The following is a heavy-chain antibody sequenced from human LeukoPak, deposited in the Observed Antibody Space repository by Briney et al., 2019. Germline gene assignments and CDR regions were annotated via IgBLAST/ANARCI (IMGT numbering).Heavy chain of an antibody. CDR3: ARRRGRYSGDAFDI. V-gene: IGHV5-51*01. D-gene: IGHD1-26*01. CDR2: IYPGDSDI. CDR1: GYRFTSYW. J-gene: IGHJ3*02. Sequence: GESLKISCKGSGYRFTSYWIGWVRQMPGKGLEWMGFIYPGDSDIRYSPSLQGQVTISADKSMSTAYLQWSSLKASDTAMYYCARRRGRYSGDAFDIWGQGTMVTVSS.